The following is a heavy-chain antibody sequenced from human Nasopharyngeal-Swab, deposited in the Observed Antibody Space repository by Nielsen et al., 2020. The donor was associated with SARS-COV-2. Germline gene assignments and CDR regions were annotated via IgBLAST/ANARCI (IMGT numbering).Heavy chain of an antibody. CDR1: GFTFSSYW. D-gene: IGHD6-13*01. CDR2: IKQDGSEK. J-gene: IGHJ4*02. Sequence: GESLKISCAASGFTFSSYWMSWVRQAPGKGLEWVANIKQDGSEKYYVDSVKGRFTISRDNAKNSLYLQMNSPRAEDTAVYYCARDPYSSRPYYFDYWGQGTLVTVSS. V-gene: IGHV3-7*01. CDR3: ARDPYSSRPYYFDY.